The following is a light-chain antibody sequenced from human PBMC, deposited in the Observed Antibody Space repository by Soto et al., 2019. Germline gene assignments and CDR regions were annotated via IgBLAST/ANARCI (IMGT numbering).Light chain of an antibody. V-gene: IGKV3-20*01. J-gene: IGKJ3*01. Sequence: EIVLTQSPGTLSLSPGERATLSCRASQSVGSTYLAWYQQKPGQAPKLLIYGVSSRATGIPDRFSGSGSGTDFTLTISRLEREDFAVYYCQQYGTSPLSFGPGTKVDI. CDR1: QSVGSTY. CDR3: QQYGTSPLS. CDR2: GVS.